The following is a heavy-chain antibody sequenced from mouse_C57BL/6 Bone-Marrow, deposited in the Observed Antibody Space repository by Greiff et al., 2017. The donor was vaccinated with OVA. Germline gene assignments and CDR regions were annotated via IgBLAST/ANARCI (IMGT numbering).Heavy chain of an antibody. Sequence: HVQLQQPGAELVRPGTSVKLSCKASGYTFTSYWMHWVKQRPGQGLEWIGVIDPSDSYTNYNQKFKGKATLTVDTSSSTAYMQLSSLTSEDSAVYYCARGGILLRHCAYWGQGTLVTVSA. CDR1: GYTFTSYW. D-gene: IGHD1-2*01. CDR2: IDPSDSYT. V-gene: IGHV1-59*01. CDR3: ARGGILLRHCAY. J-gene: IGHJ3*01.